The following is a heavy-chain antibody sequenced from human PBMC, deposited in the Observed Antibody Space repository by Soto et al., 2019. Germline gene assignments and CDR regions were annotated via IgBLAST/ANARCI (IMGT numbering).Heavy chain of an antibody. Sequence: QVQLVQSGAEVKKPGASVKVSCKASGYTFTSYGISWVRQAPGLGLEWMGWISAYNGNTNYAQKLQGRVTMTTDTSTSTTYMERRSLRSDDTAVYYFARWTFGPYDYGDYGWFDPWGQGTLFTVSS. D-gene: IGHD4-17*01. V-gene: IGHV1-18*01. CDR1: GYTFTSYG. CDR2: ISAYNGNT. CDR3: ARWTFGPYDYGDYGWFDP. J-gene: IGHJ5*02.